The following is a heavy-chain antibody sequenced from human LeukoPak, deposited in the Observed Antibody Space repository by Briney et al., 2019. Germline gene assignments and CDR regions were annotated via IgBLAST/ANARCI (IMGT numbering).Heavy chain of an antibody. Sequence: SETLSLTCAVHGGSFSGYYWSWIRQPPGKGLEWIGEINHSGSTNYNPSLKSRVTISVDTSKNQFSLKLSSVTAADTAVYYCARVLRYYDFWSGYYNPSQFDYWGQGTLVTVSS. CDR1: GGSFSGYY. CDR2: INHSGST. CDR3: ARVLRYYDFWSGYYNPSQFDY. D-gene: IGHD3-3*01. V-gene: IGHV4-34*01. J-gene: IGHJ4*02.